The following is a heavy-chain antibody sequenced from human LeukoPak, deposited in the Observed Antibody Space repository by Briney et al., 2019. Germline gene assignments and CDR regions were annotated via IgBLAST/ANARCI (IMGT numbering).Heavy chain of an antibody. D-gene: IGHD3-22*01. V-gene: IGHV3-48*03. CDR2: IGSSGSSM. CDR3: ASGSSGYFYED. Sequence: PGGSLRLSCAASGFTFSSYEMNWVRQAPGKGLEWVSYIGSSGSSMYADSVRGRFTISRDNAKNSLYLQMNSLRVEDTAVYYCASGSSGYFYEDWGQGTLVTVSS. J-gene: IGHJ4*02. CDR1: GFTFSSYE.